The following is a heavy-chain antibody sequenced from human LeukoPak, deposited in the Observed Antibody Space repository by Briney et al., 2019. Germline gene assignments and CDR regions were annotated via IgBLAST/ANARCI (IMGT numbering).Heavy chain of an antibody. CDR2: INPNSGGT. CDR1: GYTFTGYY. CDR3: ARIRITMVRGVMRETNWFDP. Sequence: ASVKVSCKASGYTFTGYYMHWVRQAPGQGLERMGWINPNSGGTNYAQKFQGRVTMTRDTSISTAYMELSRLRSDDTAVYYCARIRITMVRGVMRETNWFDPWGQGTLVTVSS. D-gene: IGHD3-10*01. J-gene: IGHJ5*02. V-gene: IGHV1-2*02.